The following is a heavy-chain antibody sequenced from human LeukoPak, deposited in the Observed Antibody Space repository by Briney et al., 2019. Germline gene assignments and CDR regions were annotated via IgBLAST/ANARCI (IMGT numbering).Heavy chain of an antibody. V-gene: IGHV3-21*01. CDR1: GFTFSSYS. CDR3: ARGTIFGVVISDYYGMDV. Sequence: PGGSLRLSCAASGFTFSSYSMNWVRQAPGKGLEWVSSISSSSSYIYYADSVKGRFTISRDNAKNSLYLQMNSLRAEDMAVYYCARGTIFGVVISDYYGMDVWGQGTTVTVSS. J-gene: IGHJ6*02. D-gene: IGHD3-3*01. CDR2: ISSSSSYI.